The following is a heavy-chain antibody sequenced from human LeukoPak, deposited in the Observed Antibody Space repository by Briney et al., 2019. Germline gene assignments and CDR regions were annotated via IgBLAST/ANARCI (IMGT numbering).Heavy chain of an antibody. CDR3: ARAPVYYYDSSGYYYYDY. Sequence: ASVKVSCKASGGTFSSYAISWVRQAPGQGLEWMGRIIPILGIANYAQKFQGRVTITADKSTSTAYMGLSSLRSEDTAVYYCARAPVYYYDSSGYYYYDYWGQGTLVTVSS. CDR1: GGTFSSYA. CDR2: IIPILGIA. J-gene: IGHJ4*02. V-gene: IGHV1-69*04. D-gene: IGHD3-22*01.